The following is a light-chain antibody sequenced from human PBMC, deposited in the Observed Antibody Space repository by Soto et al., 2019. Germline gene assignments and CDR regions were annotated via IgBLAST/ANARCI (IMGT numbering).Light chain of an antibody. CDR2: WAS. CDR3: QQYYNTPFT. Sequence: DIVMTQSPDSLAVSLGERATINCRSSQSVLYSSNNNNYLAWYQQKPGQPPKLLFYWASTREFGVPDRFSGSGSGTDFALTISSLQAEDVAVYYCQQYYNTPFTFGPGTKVDIK. CDR1: QSVLYSSNNNNY. V-gene: IGKV4-1*01. J-gene: IGKJ3*01.